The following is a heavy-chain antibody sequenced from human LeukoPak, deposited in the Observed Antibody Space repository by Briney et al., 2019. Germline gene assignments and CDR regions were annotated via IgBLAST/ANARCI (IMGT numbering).Heavy chain of an antibody. V-gene: IGHV3-7*01. J-gene: IGHJ4*02. CDR3: ARDYGDSSGYYYDY. D-gene: IGHD3-22*01. Sequence: PGRSLRLSCAASGFTFSDYAIHWVRQAPGKGLEWVANIKQDGSEKYYVDSVKGRFTISRDNAKNSLYLQMNSLRAEDTAVYYCARDYGDSSGYYYDYWGQGTLVTVSS. CDR2: IKQDGSEK. CDR1: GFTFSDYA.